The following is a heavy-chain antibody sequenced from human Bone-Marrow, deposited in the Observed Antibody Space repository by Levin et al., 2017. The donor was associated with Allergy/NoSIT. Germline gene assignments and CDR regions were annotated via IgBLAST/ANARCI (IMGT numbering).Heavy chain of an antibody. V-gene: IGHV1-46*01. D-gene: IGHD2-15*01. CDR1: GYTFTSYY. CDR3: ARDFHCSGGSCYSPDYFQH. J-gene: IGHJ1*01. Sequence: GASVKVSCKASGYTFTSYYMHWVRQAPGQGLEWMGIINPSGGSTSYAQKFQGRVTMTRDTSTSTVYMELSSLRSEDTAVYYCARDFHCSGGSCYSPDYFQHWGQGTLVTVSS. CDR2: INPSGGST.